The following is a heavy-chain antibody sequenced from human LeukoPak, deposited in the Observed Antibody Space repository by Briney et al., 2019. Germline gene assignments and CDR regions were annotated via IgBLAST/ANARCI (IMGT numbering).Heavy chain of an antibody. J-gene: IGHJ4*02. CDR2: IKSKTDSGTT. V-gene: IGHV3-15*01. CDR1: GFSFNIYS. Sequence: GGSLRLSCAASGFSFNIYSMYWVRQAPGKGLEWVGRIKSKTDSGTTDYAAPVKGRFTISRDDSKNTLYLQMDSLKTEDTAVYYCTTVYCSTTSCKPGTDYWGQGTLVTVSS. D-gene: IGHD2-2*01. CDR3: TTVYCSTTSCKPGTDY.